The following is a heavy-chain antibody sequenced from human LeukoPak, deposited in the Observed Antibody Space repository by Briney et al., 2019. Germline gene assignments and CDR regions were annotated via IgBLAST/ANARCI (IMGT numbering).Heavy chain of an antibody. CDR1: GGSISSYY. Sequence: PSETLSLTCTVSGGSISSYYWSWIRQPPGKGLEWIGYIYYSGSTNYNPSLKSRVTISVDTSKNQFSLKLSSVTAADTAVYYCARIVLGYCSGGSCPYYFDYWGQGTLVTVSS. J-gene: IGHJ4*02. D-gene: IGHD2-15*01. CDR2: IYYSGST. CDR3: ARIVLGYCSGGSCPYYFDY. V-gene: IGHV4-59*01.